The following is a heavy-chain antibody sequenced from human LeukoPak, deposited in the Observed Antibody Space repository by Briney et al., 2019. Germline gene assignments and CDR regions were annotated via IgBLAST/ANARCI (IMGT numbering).Heavy chain of an antibody. D-gene: IGHD6-19*01. J-gene: IGHJ5*02. CDR2: INPNSGGT. CDR1: GYTFTGYY. Sequence: EASVKVSCKASGYTFTGYYMHWVRQAPGQGLEWMGWINPNSGGTNYAQKFQGWVTMTRDTSISTAYMELSRLRSDDTAVYYCALAVAGTSGWFDPWGQGTLVTVSS. CDR3: ALAVAGTSGWFDP. V-gene: IGHV1-2*04.